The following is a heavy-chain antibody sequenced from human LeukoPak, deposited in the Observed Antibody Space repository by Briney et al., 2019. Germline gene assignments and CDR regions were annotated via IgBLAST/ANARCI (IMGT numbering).Heavy chain of an antibody. CDR1: GGSISSSSYY. V-gene: IGHV4-39*07. CDR2: IYYSGST. Sequence: PSEALSLTCTVSGGSISSSSYYWGWIRQPPGKGLEWIGSIYYSGSTYYNPSLKSRVIISVDTSKNQFSLKLSSVTAADTAVYYCARRQTETPDYGDYGSWFDPWGQGILVTVSS. D-gene: IGHD4-17*01. J-gene: IGHJ5*02. CDR3: ARRQTETPDYGDYGSWFDP.